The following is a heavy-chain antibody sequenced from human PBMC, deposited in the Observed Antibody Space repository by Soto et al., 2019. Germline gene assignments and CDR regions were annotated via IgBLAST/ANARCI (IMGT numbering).Heavy chain of an antibody. D-gene: IGHD6-13*01. CDR1: GFTFSGSA. J-gene: IGHJ3*02. V-gene: IGHV3-73*02. CDR2: IRSKANSYAT. Sequence: EVQLVESGGGLVQPGGSLKLSCAASGFTFSGSAMHWVRQASGKGLEWVGRIRSKANSYATAYAASVKGRFTISRDDSKNTAYLQMNSLKTEDTAVYYCTRLGSPRAFDIWGQGTMVTVSS. CDR3: TRLGSPRAFDI.